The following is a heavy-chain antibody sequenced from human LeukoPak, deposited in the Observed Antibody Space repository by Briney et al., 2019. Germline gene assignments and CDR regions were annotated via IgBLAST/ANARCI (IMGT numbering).Heavy chain of an antibody. V-gene: IGHV3-69-1*01. CDR2: IYSGATI. CDR3: ARNRFPITGTTNNYYYMDV. CDR1: GFTVSNNY. D-gene: IGHD1-7*01. Sequence: GGSLRLSCAASGFTVSNNYMNWVRQAPGKGLEWVSGIYSGATIYYADSVKGRFTISRDNAKNSLYLQMNSLKAEDTAVYYCARNRFPITGTTNNYYYMDVWGKGTTVTVSS. J-gene: IGHJ6*03.